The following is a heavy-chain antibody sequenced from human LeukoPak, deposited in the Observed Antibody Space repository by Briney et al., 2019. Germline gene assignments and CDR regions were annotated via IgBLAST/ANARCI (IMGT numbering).Heavy chain of an antibody. CDR3: ARGRWELKYYFDY. Sequence: SVKLSFKASGSTYFSYYVHWLGRSPGHRLEGMGMINPSGGSTSYEQKLQRRIAMTRATSTSTVYMELSSLRSEDTAMYYCARGRWELKYYFDYWGRETLVTVSS. V-gene: IGHV1-46*04. CDR1: GSTYFSYY. CDR2: INPSGGST. D-gene: IGHD1-26*01. J-gene: IGHJ4*02.